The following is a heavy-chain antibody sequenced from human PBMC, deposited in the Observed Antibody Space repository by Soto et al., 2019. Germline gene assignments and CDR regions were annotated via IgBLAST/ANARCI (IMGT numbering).Heavy chain of an antibody. D-gene: IGHD3-10*01. CDR3: ARALYYGSGTDYYYYYYMDV. V-gene: IGHV4-31*03. J-gene: IGHJ6*03. CDR2: IYYSGST. Sequence: SETLSLTCTVSGGSISSGGYYWSWIRQHPGKGLEWIGYIYYSGSTYYNPSLKSRVTISVDTSKNQFSLKLSSVTAADTAVYYCARALYYGSGTDYYYYYYMDVWGKGTTVTVSS. CDR1: GGSISSGGYY.